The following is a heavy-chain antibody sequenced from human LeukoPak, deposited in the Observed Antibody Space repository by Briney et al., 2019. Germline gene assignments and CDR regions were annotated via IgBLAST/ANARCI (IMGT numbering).Heavy chain of an antibody. CDR2: VYYNGNT. CDR3: ARALTVAGTQAIRFDP. J-gene: IGHJ5*02. CDR1: GGSLSTYY. V-gene: IGHV4-59*01. D-gene: IGHD6-19*01. Sequence: SETLSLTCTVSGGSLSTYYWTWIRQPPGKGLEWIGFVYYNGNTSYNPSLKSRVTISVDTSKNQFSLRLSSVTAADTAVYYCARALTVAGTQAIRFDPWGQGTLVTVSS.